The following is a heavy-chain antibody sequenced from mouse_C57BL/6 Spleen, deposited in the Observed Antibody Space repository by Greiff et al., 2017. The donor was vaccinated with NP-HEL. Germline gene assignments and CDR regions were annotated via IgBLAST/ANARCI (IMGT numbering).Heavy chain of an antibody. CDR2: IWSGGST. D-gene: IGHD2-4*01. J-gene: IGHJ1*03. CDR1: GFSLTSYG. V-gene: IGHV2-4*01. CDR3: AKNLSDYDGDWYVDV. Sequence: VKLMESGPGLVQPSQSLSITCTVSGFSLTSYGVHWVRPPPGKGLEWLGVIWSGGSTDYNAAFISRLSISKDNSKSHVFVKMNSQQADDTAIYYCAKNLSDYDGDWYVDVWGTGTTVTVSS.